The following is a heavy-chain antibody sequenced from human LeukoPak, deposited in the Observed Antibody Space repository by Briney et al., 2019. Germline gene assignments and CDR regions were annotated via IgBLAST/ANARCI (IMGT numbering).Heavy chain of an antibody. CDR1: GFTFSNYV. J-gene: IGHJ3*02. CDR2: VSTSSTHT. D-gene: IGHD5-24*01. Sequence: GGSLRLSCAASGFTFSNYVMSWVRQAPGKGLEWVSSVSTSSTHTHYADSVKGRFTISRDNAKNSLYLQMSSLRAEDTAVYYCARDSSGYNTAFDIWGQGTMVTVSS. V-gene: IGHV3-21*01. CDR3: ARDSSGYNTAFDI.